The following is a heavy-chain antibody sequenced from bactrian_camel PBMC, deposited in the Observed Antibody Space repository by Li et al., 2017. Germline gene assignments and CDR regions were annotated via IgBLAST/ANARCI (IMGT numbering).Heavy chain of an antibody. CDR1: GFDFSDFA. V-gene: IGHV3S31*01. D-gene: IGHD7*01. Sequence: DVQLVESGGGLVQPGGSLKLSCATSGFDFSDFAMNWIRQAPGKGLEWVSTITSGDGDTYYADSVKSRFTVSRDNAKNALYLQLNSLEIEDTAMYYCAAGEWVAAPDRESEYNYWGQGTQVTVS. CDR2: ITSGDGDT. J-gene: IGHJ4*01. CDR3: AAGEWVAAPDRESEYNY.